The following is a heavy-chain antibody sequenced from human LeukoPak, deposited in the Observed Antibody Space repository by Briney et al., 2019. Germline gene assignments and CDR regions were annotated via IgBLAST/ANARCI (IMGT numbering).Heavy chain of an antibody. CDR1: GFTFSSYS. D-gene: IGHD5-24*01. V-gene: IGHV3-48*01. Sequence: PGGSLRLSCAASGFTFSSYSMNWVRQAPGKGVEWVSYISSSRSIIYYADSVKGRFTISRDNAKNSLYLQMNSLRAEDTAVYYCAEDQDGFDWGQGTLVTVSS. CDR2: ISSSRSII. J-gene: IGHJ4*02. CDR3: AEDQDGFD.